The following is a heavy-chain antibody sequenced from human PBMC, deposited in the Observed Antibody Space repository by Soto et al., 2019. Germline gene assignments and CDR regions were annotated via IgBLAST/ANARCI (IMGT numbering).Heavy chain of an antibody. CDR2: VSYDGTNE. CDR1: GFTFSNYA. D-gene: IGHD3-10*01. V-gene: IGHV3-30*03. J-gene: IGHJ4*01. CDR3: ARDFYGSGDLYYFDY. Sequence: GGSLRLSCTASGFTFSNYAMSWVRQAPGKGLEWVAVVSYDGTNEYYGDSVKGRFTISRDNSKNTLYLQMNSLRVEDTAVYYCARDFYGSGDLYYFDYWGHGTPVTVSS.